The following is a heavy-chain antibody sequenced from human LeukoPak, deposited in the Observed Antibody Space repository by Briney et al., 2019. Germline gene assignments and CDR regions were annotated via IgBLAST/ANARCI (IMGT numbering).Heavy chain of an antibody. CDR2: IYYSAST. CDR1: GGSISSYY. J-gene: IGHJ4*02. V-gene: IGHV4-59*01. CDR3: ARGLSWFDY. D-gene: IGHD6-13*01. Sequence: SETLSLTCTVSGGSISSYYWSWIRQPPGKGVEGIGYIYYSASTNYNPSLKSRVTISVDTSKNQFSLKLNSVTAADTAVYYCARGLSWFDYWGQGTLVTVSS.